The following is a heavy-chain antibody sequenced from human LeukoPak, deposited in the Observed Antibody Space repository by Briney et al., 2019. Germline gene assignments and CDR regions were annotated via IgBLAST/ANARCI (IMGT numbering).Heavy chain of an antibody. CDR1: GGSISSGDYY. J-gene: IGHJ6*03. CDR2: IYYSGST. CDR3: ARDRRLGLSSPNYYYYMDV. V-gene: IGHV4-30-4*08. Sequence: PSETLSLTCTVSGGSISSGDYYWSWIRQPPGKGLEWIGYIYYSGSTYYNPSLKSRVTISVDTSKNQFSLKLSSVTAADTAVYYCARDRRLGLSSPNYYYYMDVWGKGTTVTVSS. D-gene: IGHD3-16*01.